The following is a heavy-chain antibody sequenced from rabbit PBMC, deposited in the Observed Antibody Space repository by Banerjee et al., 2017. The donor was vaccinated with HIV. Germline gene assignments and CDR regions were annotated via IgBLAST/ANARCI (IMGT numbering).Heavy chain of an antibody. D-gene: IGHD8-1*01. J-gene: IGHJ4*01. V-gene: IGHV1S40*01. CDR2: IYAGSSGST. CDR3: ARGGSSYYTYFNL. CDR1: GFSFSSSYY. Sequence: QSLEESGGDLVKPGASLTLTCTASGFSFSSSYYMCWVRQAPGKGLEWIACIYAGSSGSTYYASWAKGRFTISKTSSTTVTLQMTSLTAADTATYFCARGGSSYYTYFNLWGPGTLVTVS.